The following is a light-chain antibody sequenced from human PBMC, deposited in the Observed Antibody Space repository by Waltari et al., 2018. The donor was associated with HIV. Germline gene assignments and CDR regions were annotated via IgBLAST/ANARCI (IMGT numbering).Light chain of an antibody. Sequence: QSALTQPPSVSGSPGQSVTIYCTGTSNDVARSDRVSWYQQPPGRGPKLLIYEVVNRPSGVPGRFSGSKSGNTASLTIFGLQSEDEADYHCSSFTASGTWVFGGGTKLTV. J-gene: IGLJ3*02. V-gene: IGLV2-18*02. CDR2: EVV. CDR1: SNDVARSDR. CDR3: SSFTASGTWV.